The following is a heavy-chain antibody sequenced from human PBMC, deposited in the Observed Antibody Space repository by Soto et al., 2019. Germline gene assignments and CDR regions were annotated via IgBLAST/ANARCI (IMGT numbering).Heavy chain of an antibody. J-gene: IGHJ6*03. D-gene: IGHD5-18*01. CDR3: TGGYSYGYYYYYMDV. V-gene: IGHV3-23*01. CDR2: ISGSGGST. CDR1: GFTFSSYA. Sequence: EVQLLESGGGLVQPGGSLRLSCAASGFTFSSYAMSWVRQAPGKGLEWVSAISGSGGSTYYADSVKGRFTISRDNSKNTLYLQMNSLRAEDTAVYYCTGGYSYGYYYYYMDVWGKGTTVTVAS.